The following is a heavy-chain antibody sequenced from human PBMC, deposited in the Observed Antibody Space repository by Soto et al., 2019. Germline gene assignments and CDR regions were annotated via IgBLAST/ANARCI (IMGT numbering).Heavy chain of an antibody. D-gene: IGHD2-2*02. CDR3: ARGYCSSTSCYIRLGRMGYYYYGRDV. CDR1: GGTFSSYA. CDR2: IIPIFGTA. J-gene: IGHJ6*02. V-gene: IGHV1-69*13. Sequence: GASVKVSCKASGGTFSSYAISWVRQAPGQGLEWMGGIIPIFGTANYAQKFQGRVTITADESTSTAYMELSSLRSEDTAVYYCARGYCSSTSCYIRLGRMGYYYYGRDVWGQGTTVTVSS.